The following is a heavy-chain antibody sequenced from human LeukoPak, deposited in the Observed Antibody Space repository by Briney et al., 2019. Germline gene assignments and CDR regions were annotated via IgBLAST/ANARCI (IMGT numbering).Heavy chain of an antibody. CDR3: RVCGGDCSLIDT. V-gene: IGHV3-23*05. CDR2: ISRDSST. CDR1: GFTFSSYA. D-gene: IGHD2-21*02. Sequence: PGGSLRLSCAASGFTFSSYAMSWVRQAPGKGLECVSYISRDSSTTYAASVKGRFTTSRDNSGNTLYLQMNNLKTEDTAVYYCRVCGGDCSLIDTWGQGTLVTVSS. J-gene: IGHJ5*02.